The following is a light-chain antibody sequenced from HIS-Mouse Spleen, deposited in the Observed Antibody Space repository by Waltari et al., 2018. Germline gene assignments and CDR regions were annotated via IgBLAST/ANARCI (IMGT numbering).Light chain of an antibody. CDR3: QQLNSYPPT. CDR1: QGSSSY. J-gene: IGKJ1*01. Sequence: DIQLTQSPSFLSASVGDRVTITCRASQGSSSYLAWYQQKPGKAPKLLIYAAYTLQSGVPSRFSGIGSGTEFTLTISSLQPEDFATYYCQQLNSYPPTFGQGTKVEIK. V-gene: IGKV1-9*01. CDR2: AAY.